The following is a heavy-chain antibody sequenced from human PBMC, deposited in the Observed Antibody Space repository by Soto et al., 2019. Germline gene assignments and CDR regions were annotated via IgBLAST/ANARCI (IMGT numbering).Heavy chain of an antibody. CDR1: GGSISSYY. J-gene: IGHJ4*02. CDR2: IYYSGST. Sequence: SETLSLTCTVSGGSISSYYWSWIRQPPGKGLEWIGYIYYSGSTNYNPSLKSRVTISVDTSKNQFSLKLSSVAAADTAVYYCARRYGDCFDYWGQGTLVTVSS. D-gene: IGHD4-17*01. CDR3: ARRYGDCFDY. V-gene: IGHV4-59*08.